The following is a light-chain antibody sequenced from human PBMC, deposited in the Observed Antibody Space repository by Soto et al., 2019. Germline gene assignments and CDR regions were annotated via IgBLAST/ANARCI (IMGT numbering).Light chain of an antibody. Sequence: DLQMTESPSTLSACVGDRVTITCRASQSISSWLAWYQQKPGKAPKLLIYKASSLESGVPSRFSGSGSGTEFTLTISSLQPDDFATHYCQHYNSYSEAFGQGTKVDIK. CDR1: QSISSW. CDR2: KAS. J-gene: IGKJ1*01. V-gene: IGKV1-5*03. CDR3: QHYNSYSEA.